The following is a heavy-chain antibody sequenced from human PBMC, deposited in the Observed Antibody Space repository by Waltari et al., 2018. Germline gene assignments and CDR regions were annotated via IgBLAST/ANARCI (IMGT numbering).Heavy chain of an antibody. V-gene: IGHV1-46*01. J-gene: IGHJ4*02. CDR2: INPSGGST. D-gene: IGHD3-10*01. CDR3: ARDGFGDAGVDY. Sequence: QVQLVQSGAEVKKPGASVKVSCKASGYTFTSYYMHWVRQAPGQGLELMGIINPSGGSTSSAQKFQGRVTLTRDTSTSTVYMELSSLRSEDTAVYYCARDGFGDAGVDYWGQGTLVTVSS. CDR1: GYTFTSYY.